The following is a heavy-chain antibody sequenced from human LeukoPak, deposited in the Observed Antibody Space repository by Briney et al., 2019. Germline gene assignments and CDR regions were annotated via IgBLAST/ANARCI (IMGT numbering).Heavy chain of an antibody. Sequence: ASVKVSCKASGYTFTSYDINWVRQATGQGLEWMGWMNPNSGNTGYAQKFQGRVTMPRNTSISIAYMELSSLRSEDTAVYYCATSNCGGDCYSLDYWGQGTLVTVSS. J-gene: IGHJ4*02. CDR1: GYTFTSYD. D-gene: IGHD2-21*02. CDR2: MNPNSGNT. V-gene: IGHV1-8*01. CDR3: ATSNCGGDCYSLDY.